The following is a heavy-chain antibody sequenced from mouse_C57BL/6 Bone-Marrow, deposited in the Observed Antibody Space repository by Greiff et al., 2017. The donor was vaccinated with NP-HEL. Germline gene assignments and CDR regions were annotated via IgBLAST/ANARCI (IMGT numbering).Heavy chain of an antibody. V-gene: IGHV14-3*01. CDR3: AFTTVVPYYFDY. CDR2: IDPANGNT. CDR1: GFNIKNTY. Sequence: VQLKESVAELVRLGASVKLSCTASGFNIKNTYMHWVKQRPEQGLEWIGRIDPANGNTKYAPKFQGKATITADTSSNTAYLQLSSLTSEDTAIYYCAFTTVVPYYFDYWGQGTTLTVSS. J-gene: IGHJ2*01. D-gene: IGHD1-1*01.